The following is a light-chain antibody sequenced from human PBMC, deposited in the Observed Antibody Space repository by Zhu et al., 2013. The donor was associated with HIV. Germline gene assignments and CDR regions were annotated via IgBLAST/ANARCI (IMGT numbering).Light chain of an antibody. V-gene: IGKV1-5*03. J-gene: IGKJ2*03. CDR3: QQYNNQLYS. Sequence: DVQMTQSPSTLSASIGDRVTITCRASQSIGYWLAWYQQKSGKAPKLLIYKASTLQNDVPSRFSGNGSETEFTLTITDVQPDDFATYFCQQYNNQLYSFGPGD. CDR1: QSIGYW. CDR2: KAS.